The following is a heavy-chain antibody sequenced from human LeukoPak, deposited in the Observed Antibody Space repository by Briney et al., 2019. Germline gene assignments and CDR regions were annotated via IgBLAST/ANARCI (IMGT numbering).Heavy chain of an antibody. Sequence: GGSLRLSCAASGFTFSSYAMHWVRQAPGKGLEWVAVISYDGSNKYYADSVKGRFTISRDNSKNTLYLQMNSLRAEDTAVYYCARAMIVVAEGAFDIWGQGTMVTVSS. CDR3: ARAMIVVAEGAFDI. CDR1: GFTFSSYA. CDR2: ISYDGSNK. J-gene: IGHJ3*02. V-gene: IGHV3-30*04. D-gene: IGHD3-22*01.